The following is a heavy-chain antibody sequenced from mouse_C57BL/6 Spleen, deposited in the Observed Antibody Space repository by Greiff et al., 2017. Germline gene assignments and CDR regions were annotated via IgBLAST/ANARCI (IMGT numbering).Heavy chain of an antibody. CDR1: GYSITSGYY. V-gene: IGHV3-6*01. J-gene: IGHJ1*03. D-gene: IGHD1-1*01. CDR3: ASDYYGSSYDWYFDV. Sequence: EVQLQQSGPGLVKPSQSLSLTCSVTGYSITSGYYWNWIRQFPGNKLEWMGYISYDGSNNYNPSLKNRISITCDTSKNQFFLKLNSVTTEDTATYYCASDYYGSSYDWYFDVWGTGTTVTVSS. CDR2: ISYDGSN.